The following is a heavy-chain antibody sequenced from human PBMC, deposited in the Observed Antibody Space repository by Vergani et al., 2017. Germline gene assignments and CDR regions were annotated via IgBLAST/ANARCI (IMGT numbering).Heavy chain of an antibody. D-gene: IGHD3-22*01. CDR1: GYSFTSYW. CDR2: IYPGDSDT. J-gene: IGHJ1*01. CDR3: ARLVDSSGYYLSFQH. Sequence: EVQLVQSGAEVKKPGEPLKIFCKGSGYSFTSYWIGWVRQMPGKGLEWMGIIYPGDSDTRYSPSFQGQVTIPADKSISTAYLQWSRLKASDTAMYYCARLVDSSGYYLSFQHWGQGTLVTVSS. V-gene: IGHV5-51*01.